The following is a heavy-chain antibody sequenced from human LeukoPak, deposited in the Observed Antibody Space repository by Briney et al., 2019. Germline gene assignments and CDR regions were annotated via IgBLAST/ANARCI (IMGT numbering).Heavy chain of an antibody. Sequence: PGGSLRLSCAASGFTFSSYWMHWVRQAPGKGLVWVSRISDGGSTTTYADSVKGRFTISRDNAKNMLYLQMNGLRAEDTAVYYCSRSAYYDGSGNYYDYWGQGTLVTVSS. CDR2: ISDGGSTT. J-gene: IGHJ4*02. CDR1: GFTFSSYW. D-gene: IGHD3-22*01. CDR3: SRSAYYDGSGNYYDY. V-gene: IGHV3-74*01.